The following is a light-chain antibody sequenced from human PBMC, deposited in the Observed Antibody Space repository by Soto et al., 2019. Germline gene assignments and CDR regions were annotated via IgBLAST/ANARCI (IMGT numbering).Light chain of an antibody. CDR3: QQYNDYQYT. CDR1: KGILTW. V-gene: IGKV1-5*03. Sequence: DIEMTNSLSPLLHPGGTRATFPCGPIKGILTWLAWYQQKPGKAPKLLIYKATNVQTGVPSRFSGSGSGTEFSLTISSLQPEDFAIYYCQQYNDYQYTFGQGTKLEIK. J-gene: IGKJ2*01. CDR2: KAT.